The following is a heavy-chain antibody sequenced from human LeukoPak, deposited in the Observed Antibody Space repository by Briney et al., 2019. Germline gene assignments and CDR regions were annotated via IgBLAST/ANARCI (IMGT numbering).Heavy chain of an antibody. CDR1: GGSINYYY. J-gene: IGHJ4*02. CDR2: INHSGST. D-gene: IGHD3-10*01. CDR3: ARQLLWFGELHFDY. V-gene: IGHV4-34*01. Sequence: SETLSLTCTVSGGSINYYYWSWIRQPPGKGLEWIGEINHSGSTNYNPSLKSRVTISVDTSKNQFSLKLSSVTAADTAVYYCARQLLWFGELHFDYWGQGTLVTVSS.